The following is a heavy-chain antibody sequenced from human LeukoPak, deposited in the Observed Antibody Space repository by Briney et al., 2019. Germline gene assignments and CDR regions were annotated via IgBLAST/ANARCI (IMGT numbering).Heavy chain of an antibody. Sequence: PGGSLRLSCAASGFTFSSYSMNWVRQAPGKGLEWVSVIYSGGSTYYADSVKGRFIISRDNSKNTLYLQMNSLRAEDTAVYYCARDFGDNYSDYWGQGTLVTVSS. J-gene: IGHJ4*02. D-gene: IGHD3-10*01. CDR1: GFTFSSYS. CDR2: IYSGGST. CDR3: ARDFGDNYSDY. V-gene: IGHV3-53*01.